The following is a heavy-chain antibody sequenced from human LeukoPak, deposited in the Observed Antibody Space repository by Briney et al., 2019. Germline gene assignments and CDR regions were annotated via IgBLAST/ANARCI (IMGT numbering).Heavy chain of an antibody. D-gene: IGHD7-27*01. Sequence: GGSLRLSCAASGFIFSSYGMHWVRQAPGKGLEWVSFIRYDGSNKYYGDAVRGRFTISRDNSKNTLYLQMDSLRPEDTAVYYCAKGLGNYFDHWGQGTLVTVPS. CDR1: GFIFSSYG. CDR3: AKGLGNYFDH. V-gene: IGHV3-30*02. J-gene: IGHJ4*02. CDR2: IRYDGSNK.